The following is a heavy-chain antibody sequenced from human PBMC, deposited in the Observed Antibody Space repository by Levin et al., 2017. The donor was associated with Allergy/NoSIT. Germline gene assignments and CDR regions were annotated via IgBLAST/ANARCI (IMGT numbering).Heavy chain of an antibody. Sequence: GASVKVSCKASGGTFSSYAISWVRQAPGQGLEWMGGIIPIFGPTNYAQKFQGRVTITADESTSTAYMELSSLRSEDTAVYYCAAQGRDGYNYGYFFDFWGQGTLVTVSS. CDR1: GGTFSSYA. V-gene: IGHV1-69*13. CDR2: IIPIFGPT. J-gene: IGHJ4*02. D-gene: IGHD5-24*01. CDR3: AAQGRDGYNYGYFFDF.